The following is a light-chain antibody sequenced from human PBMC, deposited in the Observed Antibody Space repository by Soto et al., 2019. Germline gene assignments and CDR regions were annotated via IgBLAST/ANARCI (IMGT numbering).Light chain of an antibody. CDR1: QSISSW. Sequence: DIQMTQSPSTLSASVGDRVSITCRASQSISSWLAWYQQKPGKAPKLLIYKASNLESGVPSRFSGSGSGTEFTLTISSLQPDDFASYYCQHLGTFGQGTKLQIK. J-gene: IGKJ2*01. V-gene: IGKV1-5*03. CDR2: KAS. CDR3: QHLGT.